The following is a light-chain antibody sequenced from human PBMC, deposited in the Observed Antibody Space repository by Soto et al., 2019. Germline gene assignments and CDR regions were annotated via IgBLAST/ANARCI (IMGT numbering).Light chain of an antibody. J-gene: IGKJ1*01. CDR1: QSVRSN. V-gene: IGKV3-15*01. CDR3: QQYNNWPLWT. CDR2: GAS. Sequence: EIVMTQSPATLSVSPGERATLSCRASQSVRSNLAWYQQKPGQAPRLLIYGASTRATGIPARFSGSGSGTEFTLTISSLQSEYFAVYYCQQYNNWPLWTFGQGTKVEIK.